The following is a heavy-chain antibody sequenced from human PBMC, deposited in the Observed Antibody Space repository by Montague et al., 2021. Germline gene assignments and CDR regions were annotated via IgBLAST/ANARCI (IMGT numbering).Heavy chain of an antibody. Sequence: PALVKPTQTLTLTCTFSGFSLTTSGVGVGWIRKPPGKALEWLGVIYWDADKRYSPYLQNRLIITHDASRNQVIFTLNDLDPMDTGTYFCAHTHHVIPFYFDIDVWGKGTTVTVSS. CDR3: AHTHHVIPFYFDIDV. J-gene: IGHJ6*03. V-gene: IGHV2-5*02. CDR1: GFSLTTSGVG. D-gene: IGHD2-21*01. CDR2: IYWDADK.